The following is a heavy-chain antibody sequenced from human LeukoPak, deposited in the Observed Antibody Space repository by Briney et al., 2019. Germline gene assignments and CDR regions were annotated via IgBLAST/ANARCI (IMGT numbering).Heavy chain of an antibody. CDR3: ASRTVTIGRWFDP. D-gene: IGHD4-17*01. Sequence: SETLSLTCTVSGGSISSSNWWSWVRQPPGQGLEWIGEIYHSGSTNYNPSLKSRVTISVDKSKNQFSLKLSSVTAADTAVYYCASRTVTIGRWFDPWGQGTLVTVSS. CDR1: GGSISSSNW. J-gene: IGHJ5*02. V-gene: IGHV4-4*02. CDR2: IYHSGST.